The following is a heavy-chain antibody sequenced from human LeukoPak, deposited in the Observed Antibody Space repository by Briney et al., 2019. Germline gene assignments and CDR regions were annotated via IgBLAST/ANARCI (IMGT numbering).Heavy chain of an antibody. CDR3: ARDSSSWGCDY. V-gene: IGHV3-48*01. CDR1: GFTFSSYE. J-gene: IGHJ4*02. CDR2: ISSSSSTI. D-gene: IGHD6-6*01. Sequence: PGGSLRLSCAASGFTFSSYEMNWVRQAPGKGLEWVSYISSSSSTIYYADSVKGRFTISRDNAKNSLYLQMNSLRAEDTAVYYCARDSSSWGCDYWGQGTLVTVSS.